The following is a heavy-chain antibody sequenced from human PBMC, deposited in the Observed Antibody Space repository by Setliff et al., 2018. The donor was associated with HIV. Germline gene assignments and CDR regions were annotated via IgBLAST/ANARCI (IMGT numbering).Heavy chain of an antibody. CDR3: ARVPNWGSAPFAYDV. Sequence: PSETLSLTCTVSGASISSGGYYWNWIRQLPGKGLEWIGYILDSGSTYYNPSLRGRLSMSIGTSANQFSVELTSVTAADTALYFCARVPNWGSAPFAYDVWGLGTMVTVS. CDR1: GASISSGGYY. CDR2: ILDSGST. J-gene: IGHJ3*01. V-gene: IGHV4-31*02. D-gene: IGHD7-27*01.